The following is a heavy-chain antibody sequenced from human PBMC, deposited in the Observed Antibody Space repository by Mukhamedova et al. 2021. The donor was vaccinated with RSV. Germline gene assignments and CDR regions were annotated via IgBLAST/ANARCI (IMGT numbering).Heavy chain of an antibody. D-gene: IGHD3-22*01. Sequence: ANYAQKFQGRVTITADESTSTAYMELSSLRAEDTAVYYCAKGDYYDSSGYYPLLDYWGQGTLVTVSS. J-gene: IGHJ4*02. CDR2: A. CDR3: AKGDYYDSSGYYPLLDY. V-gene: IGHV1-69*01.